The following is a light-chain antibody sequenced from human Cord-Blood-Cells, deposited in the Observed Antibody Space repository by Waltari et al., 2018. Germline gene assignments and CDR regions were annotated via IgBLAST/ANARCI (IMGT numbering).Light chain of an antibody. J-gene: IGKJ4*01. Sequence: EIVMTQSPATLSVSPGEGATLSCRASQSVSRDLAWYQQKPGQAPRLLISGACTRATDIPGRFTGSGSGTDFTLTITSLQSGDVAVYYCQQYNDWPLTFGGGTKVEIK. CDR3: QQYNDWPLT. V-gene: IGKV3-15*01. CDR2: GAC. CDR1: QSVSRD.